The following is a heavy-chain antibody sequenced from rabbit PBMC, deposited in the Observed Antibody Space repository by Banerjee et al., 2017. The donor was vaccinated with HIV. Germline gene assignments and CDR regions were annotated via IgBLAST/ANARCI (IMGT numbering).Heavy chain of an antibody. Sequence: QEQLVESGGGLVQPEGSLTLTCTASGFSFSSSYWICWVRQAPGKGLEWIGCIYTGSSLSTVYANWAKGRFTISTTSSTTGTLQMTSLTAADTATYFCARSDIDGDGGPATATKKIDLWGPGTLVTVS. V-gene: IGHV1S45*01. CDR2: IYTGSSLST. CDR3: ARSDIDGDGGPATATKKIDL. J-gene: IGHJ4*01. CDR1: GFSFSSSYW. D-gene: IGHD2-1*01.